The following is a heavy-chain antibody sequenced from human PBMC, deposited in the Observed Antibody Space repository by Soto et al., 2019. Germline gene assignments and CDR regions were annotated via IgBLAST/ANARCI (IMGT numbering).Heavy chain of an antibody. Sequence: QPGGSLRLSCAVSGLTFSGDWMHWVRQAPGKGLMWVSRISRDGRTTNYADSVKGRFTISRDNAKGTLYLQMNNLRAEDTAVYYCLRGRYNYYGYFDYWGHGTPVTVSS. J-gene: IGHJ4*01. D-gene: IGHD1-20*01. V-gene: IGHV3-74*01. CDR1: GLTFSGDW. CDR3: LRGRYNYYGYFDY. CDR2: ISRDGRTT.